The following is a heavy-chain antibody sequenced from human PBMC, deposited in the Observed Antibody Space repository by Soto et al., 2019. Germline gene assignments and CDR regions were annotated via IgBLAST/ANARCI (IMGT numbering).Heavy chain of an antibody. CDR2: INPNSGGT. J-gene: IGHJ6*02. D-gene: IGHD3-16*01. Sequence: QVQLVQSGAEVKKPGASVKVSCKASGYSFTDYYLHWVRQAPGQGLEWMGWINPNSGGTHFSQNFQDRVTMTRDTSISTAYLELSSMRADDTAVYYCATRPFGGVDAYYYAMDVWGQGTTVTVSS. CDR3: ATRPFGGVDAYYYAMDV. CDR1: GYSFTDYY. V-gene: IGHV1-2*02.